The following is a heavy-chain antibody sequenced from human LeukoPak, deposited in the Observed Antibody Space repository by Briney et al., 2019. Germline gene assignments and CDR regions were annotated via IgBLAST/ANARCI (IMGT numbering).Heavy chain of an antibody. CDR3: AREAIAAAAYYGMDV. J-gene: IGHJ6*02. CDR2: IIPILGIA. D-gene: IGHD6-13*01. V-gene: IGHV1-69*04. Sequence: ASVKVSCKASGGTFSSYAISWMRQAPGQGLEWMGRIIPILGIANYAQKFQGRVTITADKSTSTAYMELSSLRSEDTAVYYCAREAIAAAAYYGMDVWGQGTTVTVSS. CDR1: GGTFSSYA.